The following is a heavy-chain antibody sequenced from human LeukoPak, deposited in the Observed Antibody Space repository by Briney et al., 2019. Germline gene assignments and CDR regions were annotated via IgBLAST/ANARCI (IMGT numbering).Heavy chain of an antibody. CDR1: GGSFSGYY. CDR2: INHSGST. J-gene: IGHJ3*02. Sequence: PSETLSLTCAVYGGSFSGYYWSWIRQPPGKGLEWIGEINHSGSTNYNPSLKSRVTISVDTSKNQFSLKLSSVTAADTAVYYCARAYVDPWAFDIWGQGTMVTVSS. D-gene: IGHD3-10*02. V-gene: IGHV4-34*01. CDR3: ARAYVDPWAFDI.